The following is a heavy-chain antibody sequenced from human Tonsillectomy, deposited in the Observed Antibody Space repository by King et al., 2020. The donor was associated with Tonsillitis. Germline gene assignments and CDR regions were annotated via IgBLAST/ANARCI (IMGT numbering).Heavy chain of an antibody. Sequence: QMQLQESGPGVVKPSETLSLTCTVSGASISSSKYYWGWIRQPPGKGLEWIGSIYYSGSTHYNPSLESRVTISADTSKNQFSLKLCSVTAADTAVYFCATPLTSGYNAYVGPRFDPWGRGALGTGSS. CDR2: IYYSGST. CDR1: GASISSSKYY. CDR3: ATPLTSGYNAYVGPRFDP. D-gene: IGHD5-12*01. J-gene: IGHJ5*02. V-gene: IGHV4-39*01.